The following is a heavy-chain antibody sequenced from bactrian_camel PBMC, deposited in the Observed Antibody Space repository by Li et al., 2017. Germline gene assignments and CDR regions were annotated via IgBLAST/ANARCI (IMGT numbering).Heavy chain of an antibody. CDR3: AAEGISWGGGYCDESEYKN. CDR2: IYAGGV. D-gene: IGHD2*01. Sequence: VQLVESGGGSMQTGGSLNLSCKASEYTYSTRYMAWFRQAPGKEREGVAAIYAGGVYADSVKGRFTASLDAATNTLSLQMNDLKPEDTAIYYCAAEGISWGGGYCDESEYKNWGQGTRSPSP. J-gene: IGHJ4*01. CDR1: EYTYSTRY. V-gene: IGHV3S1*01.